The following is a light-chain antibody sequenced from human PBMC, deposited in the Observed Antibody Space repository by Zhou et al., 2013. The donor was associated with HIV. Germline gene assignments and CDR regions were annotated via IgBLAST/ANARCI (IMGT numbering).Light chain of an antibody. CDR2: AAS. V-gene: IGKV1-12*01. CDR1: QDINNW. J-gene: IGKJ4*01. Sequence: DIQMTQSPSSVSASVGDSVTITCRASQDINNWLAWYQQKPGQVPKLLIFAASTLQSAVPSRFSGSGSGTDFTLTISSLQPEDFAAYYCQQFSSYPLTFGGGTKVEIK. CDR3: QQFSSYPLT.